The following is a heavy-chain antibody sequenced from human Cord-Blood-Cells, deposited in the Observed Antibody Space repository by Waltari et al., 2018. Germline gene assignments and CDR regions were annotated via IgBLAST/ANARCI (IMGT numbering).Heavy chain of an antibody. D-gene: IGHD3-3*01. V-gene: IGHV3-9*01. CDR2: ISWNSGSI. Sequence: EVQLVESGGGLVQPGRSLRLSCAASGFTFDDYAMYWVRQAPGKGLEWVSGISWNSGSIGYADSVKGRFTISRDNAKNSLYLQMNSLRAEDTALYYCAKDYDFWSGYYDYWGQGTLVTVSS. CDR1: GFTFDDYA. CDR3: AKDYDFWSGYYDY. J-gene: IGHJ4*02.